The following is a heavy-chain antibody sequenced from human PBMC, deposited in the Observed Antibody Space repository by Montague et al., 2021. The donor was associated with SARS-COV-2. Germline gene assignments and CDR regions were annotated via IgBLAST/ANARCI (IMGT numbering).Heavy chain of an antibody. Sequence: SLRLSCAASGFIFSSYGMNWVRQAPGKGLEWISYISSSGGGSTKHYTDSVKGRLTISRDNAKNSLYLQMNSLRVEDTAIYYCARDRDWDDWCGMDVWGQGTTVTVSS. CDR1: GFIFSSYG. J-gene: IGHJ6*02. CDR3: ARDRDWDDWCGMDV. D-gene: IGHD2-21*01. CDR2: ISSSGGGSTK. V-gene: IGHV3-48*03.